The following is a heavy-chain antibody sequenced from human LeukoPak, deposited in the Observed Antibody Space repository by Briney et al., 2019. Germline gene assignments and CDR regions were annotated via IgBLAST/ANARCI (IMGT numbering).Heavy chain of an antibody. Sequence: PSETLSLTCTVSGDSISSSSYFWGWIRQPPGKGLEWIGSIYYSGSTCYNPSLKSRVTISVDTSKNQFSLKLSSVTAADTAVYYCARHALGNYDILTGYYNFPDYWGQGTLVTVSS. CDR3: ARHALGNYDILTGYYNFPDY. CDR2: IYYSGST. J-gene: IGHJ4*02. CDR1: GDSISSSSYF. V-gene: IGHV4-39*01. D-gene: IGHD3-9*01.